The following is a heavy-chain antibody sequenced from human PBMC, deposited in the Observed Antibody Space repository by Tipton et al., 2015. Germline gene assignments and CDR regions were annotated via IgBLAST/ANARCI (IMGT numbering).Heavy chain of an antibody. CDR3: ARERGSSYGGPYRYALAV. J-gene: IGHJ6*02. V-gene: IGHV4-59*12. CDR1: GDFISDYR. CDR2: VYFTGST. D-gene: IGHD5-18*01. Sequence: TLSLTCNISGDFISDYRWTWIRQPPGRALEWIGRVYFTGSTDYNPSLESRVTIFVDTSKNQFSLNLTSVTAADTAVYYCARERGSSYGGPYRYALAVWGQGTTVTVSS.